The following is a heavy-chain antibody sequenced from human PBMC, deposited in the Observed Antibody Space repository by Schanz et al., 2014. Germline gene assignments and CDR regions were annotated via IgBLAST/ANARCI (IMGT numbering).Heavy chain of an antibody. D-gene: IGHD3-10*01. Sequence: QVQLVQSGAEVKKPGASVKVSCKASGYTFTSYDINWVRQAPGQGLEWMGWISVYHGHTNYAEKVHGRVTMTTDTSTSTADMELRSLISDDTAVYYCVRDAGWAFGDYHGMDVWGQGTSVTVSS. V-gene: IGHV1-18*01. CDR1: GYTFTSYD. CDR2: ISVYHGHT. J-gene: IGHJ6*02. CDR3: VRDAGWAFGDYHGMDV.